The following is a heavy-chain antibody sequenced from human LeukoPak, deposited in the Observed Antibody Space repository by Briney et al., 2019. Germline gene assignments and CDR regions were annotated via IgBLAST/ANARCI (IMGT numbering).Heavy chain of an antibody. CDR2: INHSGST. D-gene: IGHD2-2*01. V-gene: IGHV4-34*01. CDR3: ARGPGRYCSSTSCRRDGAFVI. J-gene: IGHJ3*02. Sequence: SETLSLTCAVYGGSFSGYYWSWIRQPPGKGLEWIGEINHSGSTNYNPSLKSRVTISVDTSKNQFSLKLSSVTAADTAVYYCARGPGRYCSSTSCRRDGAFVIWGQGTMVTVSS. CDR1: GGSFSGYY.